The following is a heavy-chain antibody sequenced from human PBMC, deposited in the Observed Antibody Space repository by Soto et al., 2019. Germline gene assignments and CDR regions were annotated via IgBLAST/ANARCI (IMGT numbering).Heavy chain of an antibody. CDR3: ARDRCSGGSCHGYFDY. D-gene: IGHD2-15*01. Sequence: ASVKVSCKASGGTFSSCAISCVRQAPGQGLEWMGGIIPIFGTANYAQKFQGRVTITADESTSTAYMELSSLRSEDTAVYYCARDRCSGGSCHGYFDYWGQGTLVTVSS. CDR1: GGTFSSCA. V-gene: IGHV1-69*13. J-gene: IGHJ4*02. CDR2: IIPIFGTA.